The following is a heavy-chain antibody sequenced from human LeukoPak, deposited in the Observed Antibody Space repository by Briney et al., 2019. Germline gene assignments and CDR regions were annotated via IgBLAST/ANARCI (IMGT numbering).Heavy chain of an antibody. CDR2: IYYSGST. Sequence: PSETLSLTCTVSGGSISSSSYYRGWIRQPPGKGLEWIGSIYYSGSTYYNPSLKSRVTISVDTSKNQFSLKLSSATAADTAVYYCATGPLVRGTYYYYYMDVWGKGTTVTVSS. CDR1: GGSISSSSYY. D-gene: IGHD1-1*01. V-gene: IGHV4-39*01. J-gene: IGHJ6*03. CDR3: ATGPLVRGTYYYYYMDV.